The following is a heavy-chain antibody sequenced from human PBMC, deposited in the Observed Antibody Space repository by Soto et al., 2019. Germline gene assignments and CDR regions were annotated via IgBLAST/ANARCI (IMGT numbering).Heavy chain of an antibody. J-gene: IGHJ4*02. D-gene: IGHD4-17*01. CDR1: GYTFTGYY. CDR2: INPNIGVT. Sequence: GASVKVSCKASGYTFTGYYMHWVRQAPGQGLEWMGRINPNIGVTNYAQKFQGRVTITGDKSTSTAYMELSSLRSEDTAVYYCAAHDYGDYVSPRNFDYWGQGTLVTVSS. V-gene: IGHV1-2*02. CDR3: AAHDYGDYVSPRNFDY.